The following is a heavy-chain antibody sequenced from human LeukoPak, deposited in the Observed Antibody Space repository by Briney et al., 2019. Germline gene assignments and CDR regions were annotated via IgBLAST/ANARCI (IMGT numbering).Heavy chain of an antibody. V-gene: IGHV4-34*01. CDR2: INHSGST. D-gene: IGHD3-22*01. J-gene: IGHJ4*02. CDR3: ARVAAGSGYFPFDY. Sequence: PSETLSLTCAVYGGSFSGYYWSWIRQPPGKGLEWIGEINHSGSTNYNPSLKSRVTISVDTSKNQFSLKLSSVTAADTAVYYCARVAAGSGYFPFDYWGQGTLVTVSS. CDR1: GGSFSGYY.